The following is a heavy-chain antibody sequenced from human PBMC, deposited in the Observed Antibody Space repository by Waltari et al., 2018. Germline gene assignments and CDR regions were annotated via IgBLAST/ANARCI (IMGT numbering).Heavy chain of an antibody. CDR2: IHGSGRS. CDR1: GDCTSSNYW. D-gene: IGHD2-15*01. J-gene: IGHJ4*02. Sequence: QVQRQESAPGLVKPSGPLCVTCAGSGDCTSSNYWWSWVRQPPGKGLEWIGQIHGSGRSNYNPSLESRVTVSIDTSNNHFSLNVTSATAADTAVYYCARDRGRGLYLDSWGQGTLVTVSP. V-gene: IGHV4-4*02. CDR3: ARDRGRGLYLDS.